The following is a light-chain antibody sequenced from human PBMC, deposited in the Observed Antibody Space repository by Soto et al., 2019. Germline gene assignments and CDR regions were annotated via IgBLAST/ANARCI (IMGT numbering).Light chain of an antibody. CDR2: EVN. Sequence: QSVLTQPPSASGSPGQSVTISCTGNSNDVGAYNYVSWYQQHPGKAPKVMIYEVNKRPSGVPDRFSGSKSGNTASLTVSGLQAEDEADYYCSSFAVSNSFVFGTGTKLTVL. V-gene: IGLV2-8*01. CDR1: SNDVGAYNY. J-gene: IGLJ1*01. CDR3: SSFAVSNSFV.